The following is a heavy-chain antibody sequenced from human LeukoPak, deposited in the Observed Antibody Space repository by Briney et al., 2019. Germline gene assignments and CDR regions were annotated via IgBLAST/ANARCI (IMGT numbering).Heavy chain of an antibody. CDR3: ARDGTSSGWHPLYYYYYYMDV. CDR1: GFTVSSNY. Sequence: GGSLRLSCAASGFTVSSNYMSWVRQAPGKGLEWVSYISSSGSTIYYADSVKGRFTISRDNAKNSLYLQMNSLRAEDTAVYYCARDGTSSGWHPLYYYYYYMDVWGKGTTVTISS. D-gene: IGHD6-19*01. CDR2: ISSSGSTI. V-gene: IGHV3-11*04. J-gene: IGHJ6*03.